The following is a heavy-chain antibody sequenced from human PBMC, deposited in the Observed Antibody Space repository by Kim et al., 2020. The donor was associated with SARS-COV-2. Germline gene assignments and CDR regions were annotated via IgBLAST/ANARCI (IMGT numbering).Heavy chain of an antibody. CDR1: GFTFSDYY. Sequence: GGSLRLSCAASGFTFSDYYMSWIRQAPGKGLEWVAFISRRGDTLFYADSVKGRFTISRDNVRNSLYLQMNSLRAEDTAVYYCARDRYYFEYWVQEVLVTV. CDR3: ARDRYYFEY. CDR2: ISRRGDTL. J-gene: IGHJ4*02. D-gene: IGHD3-9*01. V-gene: IGHV3-11*01.